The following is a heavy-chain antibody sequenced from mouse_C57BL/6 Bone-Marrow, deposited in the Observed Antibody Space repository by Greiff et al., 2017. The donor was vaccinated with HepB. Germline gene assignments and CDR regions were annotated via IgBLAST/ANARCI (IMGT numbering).Heavy chain of an antibody. CDR3: ATHSYAMDY. CDR2: IYPGDGDT. J-gene: IGHJ4*01. V-gene: IGHV1-82*01. Sequence: VQLQQSGPELVKPGASVKISCKASGYAFSSSWMNWVKQRPGKGLEWIGRIYPGDGDTNYNGKFKGKATLTADKSSSTAYMQLSSLTSEDAAVYFCATHSYAMDYWGQGTSVTVSS. CDR1: GYAFSSSW.